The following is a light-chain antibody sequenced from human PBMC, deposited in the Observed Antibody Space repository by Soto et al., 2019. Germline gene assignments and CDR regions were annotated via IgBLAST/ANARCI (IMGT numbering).Light chain of an antibody. CDR2: GAS. J-gene: IGKJ5*01. V-gene: IGKV3-15*01. Sequence: AMTQSPGTLSVSPGERVTLSCRASQSVSINVAWYQHKPGQAPRLLIYGASTRATGIPARFSGSGSGAEFTLTISSLQSEDFALYYCQQYQYWPPIPFGQGTRLAIK. CDR3: QQYQYWPPIP. CDR1: QSVSIN.